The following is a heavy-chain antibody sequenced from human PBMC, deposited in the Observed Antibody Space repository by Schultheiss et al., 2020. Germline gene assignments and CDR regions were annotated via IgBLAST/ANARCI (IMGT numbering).Heavy chain of an antibody. CDR2: FDPEDGET. CDR1: GYTLTELS. CDR3: ATVDRIAAAPAT. V-gene: IGHV1-24*01. D-gene: IGHD6-13*01. Sequence: GESLKISCKVSGYTLTELSMHWVRQAPGKGLEWMGGFDPEDGETIYAQKFQGRVTMTEDTSTDTAYMELSSLRSEDTAVYYCATVDRIAAAPATWGQGTTVTVSS. J-gene: IGHJ6*02.